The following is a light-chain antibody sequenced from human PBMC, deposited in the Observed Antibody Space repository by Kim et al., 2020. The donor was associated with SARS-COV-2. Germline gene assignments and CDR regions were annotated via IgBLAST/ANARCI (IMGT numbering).Light chain of an antibody. CDR3: QTYGTSRLT. J-gene: IGKJ4*01. CDR2: GAS. V-gene: IGKV3-20*01. Sequence: SPGERTTLSCRASRCLVSNQLVWYQQKRGQTPRLLIYGASKRATGIPDRFSGSGSGTDATLTISRLEPEDFAVYHCQTYGTSRLTFGGGTKVDIK. CDR1: RCLVSNQ.